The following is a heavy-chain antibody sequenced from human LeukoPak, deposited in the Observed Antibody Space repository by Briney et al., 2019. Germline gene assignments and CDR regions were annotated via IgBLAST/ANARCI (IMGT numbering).Heavy chain of an antibody. J-gene: IGHJ6*03. D-gene: IGHD5-18*01. Sequence: GGSLRLFCAASGFTFSSYAMSWVRQAPGKGLEWVSAISGSGGSTYYADSAKGRFTISRDNSKNTLYLQMNSLRAEDTAVYYCAKNSNYYYYYYMDVWGKGTTVTVSS. CDR1: GFTFSSYA. V-gene: IGHV3-23*01. CDR3: AKNSNYYYYYYMDV. CDR2: ISGSGGST.